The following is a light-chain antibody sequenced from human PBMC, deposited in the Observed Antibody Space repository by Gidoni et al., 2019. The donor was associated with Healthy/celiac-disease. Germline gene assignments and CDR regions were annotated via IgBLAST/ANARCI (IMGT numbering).Light chain of an antibody. CDR1: QSISSY. J-gene: IGKJ1*01. CDR2: AAS. V-gene: IGKV1-39*01. Sequence: DNQMSQSPSSLSASVGDRVTITCRASQSISSYLDWYQQKPGKAPKLLIYAASRLQSGVPSRFSGSGSGTDFTLTISSLQPEDFATYYCQQSYSTPWTFGQGTKVEIK. CDR3: QQSYSTPWT.